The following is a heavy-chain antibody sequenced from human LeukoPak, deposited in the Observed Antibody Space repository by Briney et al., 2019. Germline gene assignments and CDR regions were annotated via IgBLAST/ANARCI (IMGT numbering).Heavy chain of an antibody. D-gene: IGHD3-10*01. CDR3: ASSQGVLWFGELLYWFDP. V-gene: IGHV4-39*01. CDR1: GGPISSSSYY. Sequence: SETLSLTCTVSGGPISSSSYYWGWIRQPPGKGLEWIGSIYYSGSTYYNPSLKSRVTISVDTSKNQFSLKLSSVTAADTAVYYCASSQGVLWFGELLYWFDPWGQGTLVTVSS. CDR2: IYYSGST. J-gene: IGHJ5*02.